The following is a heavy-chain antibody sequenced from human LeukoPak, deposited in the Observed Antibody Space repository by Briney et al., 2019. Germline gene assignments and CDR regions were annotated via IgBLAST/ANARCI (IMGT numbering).Heavy chain of an antibody. D-gene: IGHD3-9*01. CDR3: TRDGPGFDPLVYDAFDI. CDR2: IRSKAYGGTT. Sequence: HPGGSLRLSCTASGFTFGDYAMSWFRQAPGKGLEWVGFIRSKAYGGTTEYAASVKGRFTISRDDSKSIAYLQMNSLKTEDTAVYYCTRDGPGFDPLVYDAFDIWGQGAMVTVSS. V-gene: IGHV3-49*03. CDR1: GFTFGDYA. J-gene: IGHJ3*02.